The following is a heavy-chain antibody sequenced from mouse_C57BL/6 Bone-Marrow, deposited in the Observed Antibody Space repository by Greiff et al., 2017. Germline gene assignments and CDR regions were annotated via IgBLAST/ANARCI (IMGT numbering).Heavy chain of an antibody. V-gene: IGHV3-6*01. Sequence: EVQLKESGPGLVKPSQSLSLTCSVTGYSITSGYYWNWIRQFPGNKLEWMGYISYDGSNNYNPSLKNRISITRDTSKNQFFLKLNSVTTEDTATYFCAIITTVVAYYAMDYWGQGTSVTVSS. CDR3: AIITTVVAYYAMDY. D-gene: IGHD1-1*01. CDR2: ISYDGSN. J-gene: IGHJ4*01. CDR1: GYSITSGYY.